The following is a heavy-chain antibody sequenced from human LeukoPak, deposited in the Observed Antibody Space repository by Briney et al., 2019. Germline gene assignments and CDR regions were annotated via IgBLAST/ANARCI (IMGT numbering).Heavy chain of an antibody. CDR1: GFNFRGYN. J-gene: IGHJ4*02. D-gene: IGHD3-16*01. CDR3: VRDFAFGFCNTTTCRYPFDS. Sequence: GGSLRLSCAASGFNFRGYNMNWVRQAPGKGLEWVSSMSTSSNYIYYADSIKGRFTISRDDARSLLYLQMDSLRAEDTAVYYCVRDFAFGFCNTTTCRYPFDSWGQGTLVTVSS. CDR2: MSTSSNYI. V-gene: IGHV3-21*06.